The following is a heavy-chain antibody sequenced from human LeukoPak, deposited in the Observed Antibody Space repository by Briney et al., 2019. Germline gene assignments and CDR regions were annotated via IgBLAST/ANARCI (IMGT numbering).Heavy chain of an antibody. J-gene: IGHJ4*02. D-gene: IGHD3-3*01. Sequence: GGSLRLSCAASGFTFSSYVVNWVRQAPGKGLEWVSAISGSGGSTFYADSVKGRFTISRDNAKNSLYLQMNSLRAEDTAVYYCARGGQTYYDFWSGDSSLDYWGQGTLVTVSS. CDR1: GFTFSSYV. CDR3: ARGGQTYYDFWSGDSSLDY. V-gene: IGHV3-23*01. CDR2: ISGSGGST.